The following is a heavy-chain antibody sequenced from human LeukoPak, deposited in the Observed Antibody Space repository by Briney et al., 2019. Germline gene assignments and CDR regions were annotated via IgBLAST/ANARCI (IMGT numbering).Heavy chain of an antibody. J-gene: IGHJ6*03. V-gene: IGHV3-30-3*01. CDR2: ISYDGSNK. CDR1: GFTFSSYA. CDR3: ARCTVPYYYYYYMDV. D-gene: IGHD4-11*01. Sequence: GGSLRLSCAASGFTFSSYAMHWVRQAPGKGLEWVAVISYDGSNKYYADSVKGRFTISRDNSKNTLYLQMSSLRAEDTAVYYCARCTVPYYYYYYMDVWGKGTTVTVSS.